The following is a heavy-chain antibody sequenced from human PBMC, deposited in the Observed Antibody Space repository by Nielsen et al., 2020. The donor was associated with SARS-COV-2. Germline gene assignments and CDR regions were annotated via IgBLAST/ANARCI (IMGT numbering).Heavy chain of an antibody. Sequence: SLKISCAASGFTFDDYAMHWVRQAPGKGLEWVSGISWNSGSIGYADSVKGRFTISRDNAKNSLYPQMNSLRAEDTALYYCAKDTRSTHDSSGYYYVRAGFDIWGQGTMVTVSS. D-gene: IGHD3-22*01. CDR1: GFTFDDYA. CDR3: AKDTRSTHDSSGYYYVRAGFDI. J-gene: IGHJ3*02. CDR2: ISWNSGSI. V-gene: IGHV3-9*01.